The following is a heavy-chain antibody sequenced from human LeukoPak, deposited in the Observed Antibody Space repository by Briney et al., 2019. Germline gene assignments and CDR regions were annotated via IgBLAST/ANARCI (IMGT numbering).Heavy chain of an antibody. D-gene: IGHD3-22*01. CDR2: ISYDGSNK. J-gene: IGHJ1*01. CDR1: GFTFSSYA. CDR3: ARDPVSSSGYYYEGYFQH. V-gene: IGHV3-30-3*01. Sequence: PGGSLRLSCAASGFTFSSYAMHWVRQAPGKGLEWVAVISYDGSNKYYADSVKGRFTISRDNSKNTLYLQMNSLRAEDTAVYYCARDPVSSSGYYYEGYFQHWGQGTLVTVSS.